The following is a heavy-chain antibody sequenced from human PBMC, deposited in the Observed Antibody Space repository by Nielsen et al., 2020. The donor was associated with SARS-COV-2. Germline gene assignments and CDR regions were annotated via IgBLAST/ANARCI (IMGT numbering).Heavy chain of an antibody. Sequence: GGSLRLSCKGCGYSFTSYWISWVRQMPGKGLEWMGRIDPSDSYTNYSPSFQGHVTISADKSISTAYLQWSSLKASDTAMYYCARLTRGYSYGSRYYYYGMDVWGQGTTVTVSS. J-gene: IGHJ6*02. V-gene: IGHV5-10-1*01. D-gene: IGHD5-18*01. CDR3: ARLTRGYSYGSRYYYYGMDV. CDR2: IDPSDSYT. CDR1: GYSFTSYW.